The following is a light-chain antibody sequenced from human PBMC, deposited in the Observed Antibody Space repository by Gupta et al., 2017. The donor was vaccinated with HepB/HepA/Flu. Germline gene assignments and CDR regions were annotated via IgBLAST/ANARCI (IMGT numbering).Light chain of an antibody. Sequence: DLVMTQSPDSLAVSLGERATINCKSSQSGCDGPQNKNYLSWYQQKPGQPPKLLIHWASTRESGVPDRFSGSGSGTDFTLTIRSLQAEDVAVYYCQQDETAPQTFGQGTKLEIK. V-gene: IGKV4-1*01. CDR3: QQDETAPQT. J-gene: IGKJ2*01. CDR2: WAS. CDR1: QSGCDGPQNKNY.